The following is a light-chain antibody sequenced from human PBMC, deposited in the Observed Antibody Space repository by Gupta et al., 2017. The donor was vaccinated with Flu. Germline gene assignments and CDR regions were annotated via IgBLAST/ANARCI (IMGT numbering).Light chain of an antibody. V-gene: IGLV1-47*01. CDR1: SYNIGSNY. CDR2: RNN. CDR3: AAWDDSLSGPV. J-gene: IGLJ3*02. Sequence: VTISCSGSSYNIGSNYVYWYQQLPGTAPKLLIYRNNQRPSGVPDRFSGSKSGTSASLAISGLRSEDEADYYCAAWDDSLSGPVFGGGTKLTVL.